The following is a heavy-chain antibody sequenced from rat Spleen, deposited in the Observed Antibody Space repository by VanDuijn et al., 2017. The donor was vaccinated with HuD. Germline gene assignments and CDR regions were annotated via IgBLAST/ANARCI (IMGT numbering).Heavy chain of an antibody. Sequence: QVQLKESGPGLVQPSQTLSLTCTVSGFSLTGNNGHWVRQPPGKGLAWMGRMRYDGVTYYNSALKTRLSISRDTSKNQVSLKMNSLQTDDTGTYYCTREYLTTGVMDAWGQGASVTVSS. CDR2: MRYDGVT. D-gene: IGHD1-4*01. CDR1: GFSLTGNN. J-gene: IGHJ4*01. CDR3: TREYLTTGVMDA. V-gene: IGHV2-63*01.